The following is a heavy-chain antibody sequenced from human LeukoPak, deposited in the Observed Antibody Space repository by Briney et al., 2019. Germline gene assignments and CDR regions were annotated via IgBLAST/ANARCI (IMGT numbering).Heavy chain of an antibody. D-gene: IGHD4-17*01. CDR1: GFTFSSYW. CDR3: ARVRGYGDYSPDY. CDR2: INSDGSST. V-gene: IGHV3-74*01. J-gene: IGHJ4*02. Sequence: PGGSLRLSCAASGFTFSSYWMHWVRQAPGKGLVWVSRINSDGSSTRYADSVKGRFTISRDNAKNTLYLQMNSLRAEDTAVYYCARVRGYGDYSPDYWGQGTLVTVSS.